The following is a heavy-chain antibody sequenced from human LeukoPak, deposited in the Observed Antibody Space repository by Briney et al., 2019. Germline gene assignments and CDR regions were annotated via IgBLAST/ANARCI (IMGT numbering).Heavy chain of an antibody. Sequence: PSETLSLTCSVSGGSISSSSHYWDWIRQPPGEGLEWIGSIYYSGSTYYNPSLKSRVTISVDTSKNQFSLKLISVTAADTAVYYCARVDAGGLDHWGQGILVTVSP. CDR1: GGSISSSSHY. CDR2: IYYSGST. V-gene: IGHV4-39*07. D-gene: IGHD4-23*01. J-gene: IGHJ4*02. CDR3: ARVDAGGLDH.